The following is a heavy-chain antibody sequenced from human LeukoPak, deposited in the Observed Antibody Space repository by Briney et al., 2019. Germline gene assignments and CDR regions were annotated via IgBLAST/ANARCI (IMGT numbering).Heavy chain of an antibody. J-gene: IGHJ3*02. Sequence: PSETLSLTCTVSGGSISSSSYYWGWIRQPPGKGLEWIGSIYYSGSTYYNPSLKSRVTISVDTSKNQFSLKLSSVTAADTAVYYCASRRVWFGESTEPDAFDIWGQGTMVTVSS. V-gene: IGHV4-39*01. CDR3: ASRRVWFGESTEPDAFDI. D-gene: IGHD3-10*01. CDR2: IYYSGST. CDR1: GGSISSSSYY.